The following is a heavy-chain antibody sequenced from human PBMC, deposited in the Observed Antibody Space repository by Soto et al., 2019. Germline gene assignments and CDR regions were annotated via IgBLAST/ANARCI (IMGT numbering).Heavy chain of an antibody. Sequence: PSDTLSLTCAVSGGSISISNWWSWVRQPPGKGLEWIGEIYHSGSTNYNPSLKSRVTISVDKSKNQFSLKLSSVTAADTAVYYCARKQGTAHSRDAFDIWGQGTMVTVSS. V-gene: IGHV4-4*02. CDR1: GGSISISNW. D-gene: IGHD7-27*01. CDR3: ARKQGTAHSRDAFDI. J-gene: IGHJ3*02. CDR2: IYHSGST.